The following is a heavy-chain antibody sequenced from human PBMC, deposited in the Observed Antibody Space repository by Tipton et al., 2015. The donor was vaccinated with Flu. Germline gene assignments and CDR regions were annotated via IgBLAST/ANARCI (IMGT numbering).Heavy chain of an antibody. D-gene: IGHD5-18*01. J-gene: IGHJ4*02. V-gene: IGHV3-49*04. Sequence: QLVQSGGGLVQPGRSLRLSCTASGFTFGDYAMSWVRQAPGKGLEWVGFIRSQPYGGTTEYAASVKGRFTISRDDSKSIAYLQMNSLKTEDTAVNFCARVGIQLWLRAFDFWGQGTLVTVSS. CDR2: IRSQPYGGTT. CDR1: GFTFGDYA. CDR3: ARVGIQLWLRAFDF.